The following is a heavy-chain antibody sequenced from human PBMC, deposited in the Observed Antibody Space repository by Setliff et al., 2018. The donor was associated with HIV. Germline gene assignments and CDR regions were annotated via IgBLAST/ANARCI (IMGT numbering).Heavy chain of an antibody. J-gene: IGHJ5*02. CDR1: GGFISSSTYY. Sequence: PSEPLSLTCTVSGGFISSSTYYWAWIRQPPGKGLEWIGTMYYSGNTYYSPSLKSRVTITADSSKNQLSLKLTSVTAADTAVYYCATQRSFQRAFEAVAGSFDPWGQGSLVTVSS. CDR3: ATQRSFQRAFEAVAGSFDP. D-gene: IGHD6-19*01. CDR2: MYYSGNT. V-gene: IGHV4-39*01.